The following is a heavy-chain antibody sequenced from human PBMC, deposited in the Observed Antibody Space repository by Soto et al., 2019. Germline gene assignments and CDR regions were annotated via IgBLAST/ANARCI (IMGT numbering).Heavy chain of an antibody. D-gene: IGHD3-22*01. CDR2: IYYRGST. V-gene: IGHV4-30-4*01. CDR1: GGAISSEDYY. Sequence: SETLSLTCSVSGGAISSEDYYWSWVRQPPGKGLEWIGYIYYRGSTYYNPTLRSRGTLSVDTSKNQISLHLTSVSAADTAVYFCARLFAYYDKEPGAFDIWGQGTVVTV. CDR3: ARLFAYYDKEPGAFDI. J-gene: IGHJ3*02.